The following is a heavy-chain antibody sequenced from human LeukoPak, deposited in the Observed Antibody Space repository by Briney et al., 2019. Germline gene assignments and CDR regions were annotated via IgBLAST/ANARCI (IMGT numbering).Heavy chain of an antibody. CDR1: GYSISSGYY. Sequence: SETLSLTCTVSGYSISSGYYWGWIRQPPGNGLEWIGSIYHSGSTYYNPSLQSRVTISVDTSKNQFSLKLSSVTAADTTVYYCERDEKGGHSGSYTAEYFQHWGPGTLVTVSS. CDR3: ERDEKGGHSGSYTAEYFQH. CDR2: IYHSGST. D-gene: IGHD1-26*01. J-gene: IGHJ1*01. V-gene: IGHV4-38-2*02.